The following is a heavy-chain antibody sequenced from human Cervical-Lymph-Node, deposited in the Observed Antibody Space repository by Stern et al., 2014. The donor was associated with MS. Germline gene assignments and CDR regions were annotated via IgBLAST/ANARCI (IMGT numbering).Heavy chain of an antibody. J-gene: IGHJ1*01. V-gene: IGHV3-33*01. CDR3: AREGGNTAEYFQH. CDR2: IYYDGSNR. Sequence: VPLLASGGGVVQPGRSLRLSCAASGFTFSSSGMHWVRPAPGKGLEWLAIIYYDGSNRYYADSVKGRFTISRDKSKNTLYLQMNSLRAEDTAVYYCAREGGNTAEYFQHWGQGTRVTVSS. D-gene: IGHD4-23*01. CDR1: GFTFSSSG.